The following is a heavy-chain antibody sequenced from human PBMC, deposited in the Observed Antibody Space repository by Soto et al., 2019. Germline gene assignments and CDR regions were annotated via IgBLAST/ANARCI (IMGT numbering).Heavy chain of an antibody. CDR1: GFTFSSYA. J-gene: IGHJ4*02. CDR3: ADPDWSTGY. D-gene: IGHD3-9*01. Sequence: QVQLVESGGGVVQPGRSLRLSCAASGFTFSSYAMHWVRQAPGKGLEWVAVISYDGSNKYYADSVKGRFTISRDNSKNTLYLQMNSLRAEDTAVYYRADPDWSTGYWGQGTLVTVSS. CDR2: ISYDGSNK. V-gene: IGHV3-30-3*01.